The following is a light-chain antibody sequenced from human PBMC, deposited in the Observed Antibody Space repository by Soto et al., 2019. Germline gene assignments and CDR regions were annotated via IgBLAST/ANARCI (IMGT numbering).Light chain of an antibody. CDR1: SGDIGSYNC. J-gene: IGLJ1*01. Sequence: QSVLTQPASVSGSPGQSITISCTGTSGDIGSYNCVSWYQQHPGKAPKLIIYEVTDRPSGVSNRFSGSKSGNTASLTISGLRAEDEAEYYCSSYTNINTRACVFGTGTKVTVL. CDR3: SSYTNINTRACV. V-gene: IGLV2-14*01. CDR2: EVT.